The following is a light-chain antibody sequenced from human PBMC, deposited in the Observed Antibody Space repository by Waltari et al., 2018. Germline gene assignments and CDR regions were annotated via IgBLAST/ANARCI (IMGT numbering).Light chain of an antibody. J-gene: IGKJ1*01. CDR1: QSVSSSY. V-gene: IGKV3-20*01. CDR2: GTS. CDR3: QHYGTSPWT. Sequence: EIVLTQSPGTLSMYPGERATLSCRASQSVSSSYLGWYQQKPGQAPRLLIYGTSSRATGIPDRFSGSWSGTDFSLTISRLEPEDAAVYYCQHYGTSPWTFGQGTKVEVK.